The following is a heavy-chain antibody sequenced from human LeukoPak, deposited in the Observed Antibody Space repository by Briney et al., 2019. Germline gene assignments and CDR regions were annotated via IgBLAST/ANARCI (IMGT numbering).Heavy chain of an antibody. CDR3: ARGNGDYGDYYYGMDV. CDR2: IYYSGST. D-gene: IGHD4-17*01. J-gene: IGHJ6*02. Sequence: PPETLSLTCSVSGGSISSYHWSWIRQPPGKGLEWIGYIYYSGSTNNNPSLKSRVTMSVDTSKNQFSLKLSSVTAADTAVYYCARGNGDYGDYYYGMDVWGQGTTVTVSS. V-gene: IGHV4-59*01. CDR1: GGSISSYH.